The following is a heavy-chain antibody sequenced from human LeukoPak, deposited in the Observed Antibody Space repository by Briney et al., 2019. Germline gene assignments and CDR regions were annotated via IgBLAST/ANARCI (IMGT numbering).Heavy chain of an antibody. V-gene: IGHV4-34*01. CDR1: GGSFSGYY. CDR3: ARYGSYGIDY. Sequence: SETLSLTCAVYGGSFSGYYWSWIRQPPGKGLEWIGEINHSGSTNYNPSLKSRVTISVDTSKNQSSLKLSSVTAADTAVYYCARYGSYGIDYWGQGTLVTVSS. CDR2: INHSGST. J-gene: IGHJ4*02. D-gene: IGHD1-26*01.